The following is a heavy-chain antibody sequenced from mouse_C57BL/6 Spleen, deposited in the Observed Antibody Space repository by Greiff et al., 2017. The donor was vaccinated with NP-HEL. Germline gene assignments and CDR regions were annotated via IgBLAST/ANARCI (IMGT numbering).Heavy chain of an antibody. CDR1: GYSFTSYY. D-gene: IGHD2-3*01. J-gene: IGHJ4*01. CDR3: AIDGYYRDYAMDY. CDR2: IYPGSGNP. Sequence: VQLQQSGPELVKPGASVKISCKASGYSFTSYYIHWVKQRPGQGLEWIGWIYPGSGNPKYNEKFKGKATLTADTSSSTAYMQLSSLTSEDSAVYYCAIDGYYRDYAMDYWGQGTSVTVSS. V-gene: IGHV1-66*01.